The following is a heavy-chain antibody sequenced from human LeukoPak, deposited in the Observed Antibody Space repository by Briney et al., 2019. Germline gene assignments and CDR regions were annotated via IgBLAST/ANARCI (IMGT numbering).Heavy chain of an antibody. CDR2: INPNSGGT. CDR3: ARDGYSSSWITDY. Sequence: GASVKVSCKASGYTFTGYYMHWVRRAPGQGLEWMGWINPNSGGTNYAQKFQGRVTMTRDTSISTAYMELSRLRSDDTAVYYCARDGYSSSWITDYWGQGTLVTVSS. J-gene: IGHJ4*02. CDR1: GYTFTGYY. V-gene: IGHV1-2*02. D-gene: IGHD6-13*01.